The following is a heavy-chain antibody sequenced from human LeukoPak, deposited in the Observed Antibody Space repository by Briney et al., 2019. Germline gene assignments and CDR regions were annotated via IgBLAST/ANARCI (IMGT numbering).Heavy chain of an antibody. CDR3: ARDVTYYMDV. CDR1: GGSISSYY. Sequence: PSETLSLTCTVSGGSISSYYWSWIRQPPGKGLEWIGYIYYSGSTNYNPSLKSRVTISVDTSKNQFSLKLSSVAAADTAVYYCARDVTYYMDVWGKGTTVTVSS. J-gene: IGHJ6*03. D-gene: IGHD2/OR15-2a*01. V-gene: IGHV4-59*01. CDR2: IYYSGST.